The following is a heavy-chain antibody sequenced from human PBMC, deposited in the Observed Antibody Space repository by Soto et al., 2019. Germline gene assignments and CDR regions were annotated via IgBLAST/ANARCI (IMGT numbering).Heavy chain of an antibody. CDR1: GFRFSTYA. D-gene: IGHD6-13*01. J-gene: IGHJ6*02. Sequence: PGGSLRLSYAASGFRFSTYAVYWVRQAPGKGLEWVSAITGSGYTTYYADSVKGRFTISRDNSKNTVYLQMNSLSADDTAVYYCAKDLAVAGANYYGMDVWGQGTTVTVSS. V-gene: IGHV3-23*01. CDR2: ITGSGYTT. CDR3: AKDLAVAGANYYGMDV.